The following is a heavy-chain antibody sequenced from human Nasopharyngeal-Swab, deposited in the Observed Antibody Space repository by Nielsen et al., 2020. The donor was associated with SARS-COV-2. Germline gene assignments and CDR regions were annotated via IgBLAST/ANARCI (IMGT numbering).Heavy chain of an antibody. V-gene: IGHV4-59*08. D-gene: IGHD5-12*01. Sequence: SETLSLTCTVSGGSISPYYWSWVRQPPGKGLEWIGYIYYTGGTSYNPSLNSRVIISLQTSENQFSLTLDSVTAADTAVYYCGRIGGYGGAIEYWGQGSLVTVSS. CDR1: GGSISPYY. CDR2: IYYTGGT. CDR3: GRIGGYGGAIEY. J-gene: IGHJ4*02.